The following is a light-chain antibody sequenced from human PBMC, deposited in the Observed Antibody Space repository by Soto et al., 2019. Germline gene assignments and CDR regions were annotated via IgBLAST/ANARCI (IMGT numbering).Light chain of an antibody. J-gene: IGKJ2*01. Sequence: DIQMTQSPSTLSASVGDRVTITCRASQSISSWLAWYQQKPGKAPKLLIYKMPSLESGVPSRFSGSGSGTEFTLTISSLQPDDFATYYCQQYNSYPYTFGQGTKLEIK. CDR1: QSISSW. CDR3: QQYNSYPYT. CDR2: KMP. V-gene: IGKV1-5*03.